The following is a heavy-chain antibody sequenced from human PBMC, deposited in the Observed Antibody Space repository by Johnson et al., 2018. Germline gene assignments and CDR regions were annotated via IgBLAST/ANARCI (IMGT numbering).Heavy chain of an antibody. V-gene: IGHV3-66*02. Sequence: VQLQESGGGLVQPGGSLRLSCAASGFTVSSNYMSWVRQAPGKGLEWVSVIYSGGSTNYADSGKGRFIISRDYSKNTVYLQMNTLRAEDTAVYYCATDDLMEIPAVWGSGTTVTVSS. J-gene: IGHJ6*04. CDR3: ATDDLMEIPAV. CDR1: GFTVSSNY. D-gene: IGHD3-3*01. CDR2: IYSGGST.